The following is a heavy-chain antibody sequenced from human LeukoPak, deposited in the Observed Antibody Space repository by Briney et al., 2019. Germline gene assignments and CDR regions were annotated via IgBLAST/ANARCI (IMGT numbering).Heavy chain of an antibody. J-gene: IGHJ6*02. D-gene: IGHD3-22*01. CDR3: AREGAHYYYDSSGYGMDV. CDR1: GYTFTGYY. V-gene: IGHV1-2*04. Sequence: ASVKVSCKASGYTFTGYYMHWVRQAPGQGLEWMGWINPNSGGTNYAQKFQGWVTMTRDTSISTAYMELSRLRSDDTAVYYCAREGAHYYYDSSGYGMDVWGQGTTVTVSS. CDR2: INPNSGGT.